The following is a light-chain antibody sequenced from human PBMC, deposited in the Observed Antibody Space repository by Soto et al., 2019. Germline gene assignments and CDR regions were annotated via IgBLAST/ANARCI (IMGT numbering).Light chain of an antibody. CDR2: GVT. Sequence: QSALTQPASVSGSPGQSITISCTGTSSDVGGYNYVSWYQQYPGKAPKLMIYGVTNRPSGVSNRFSGSKTGNTASLTISGLQAEDEAYYYCFSHRSGDSHVFGTGTKVTLL. CDR1: SSDVGGYNY. V-gene: IGLV2-14*01. CDR3: FSHRSGDSHV. J-gene: IGLJ1*01.